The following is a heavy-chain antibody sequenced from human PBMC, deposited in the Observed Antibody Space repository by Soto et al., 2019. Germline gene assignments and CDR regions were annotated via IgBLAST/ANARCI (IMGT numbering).Heavy chain of an antibody. CDR2: IKSKTDGGTT. CDR1: GFTFRNAG. D-gene: IGHD3-10*01. J-gene: IGHJ4*02. Sequence: GGSLRLSCAASGFTFRNAGMSWVRQAPGKGLGGVGRIKSKTDGGTTDYAAPVKGRFTISRDDSKNTLYLQMNSPKTEDTAVYYCTPEVTYYYGSGSYYNWGQGTMVTVSS. CDR3: TPEVTYYYGSGSYYN. V-gene: IGHV3-15*01.